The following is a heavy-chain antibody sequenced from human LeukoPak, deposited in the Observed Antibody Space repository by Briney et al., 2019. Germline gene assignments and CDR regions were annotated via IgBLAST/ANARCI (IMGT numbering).Heavy chain of an antibody. CDR1: GFTFSSYS. CDR2: ISSSSSTI. D-gene: IGHD1-26*01. J-gene: IGHJ4*02. Sequence: PGGSLRLSCAASGFTFSSYSMNWVRQAPGKGLEWVSYISSSSSTIYYADSVKGRFTISRDNAKNSLYLQMNSLRAEDTAVYYCAKARELLSHLPQEFDYWGQGTLVTVSS. CDR3: AKARELLSHLPQEFDY. V-gene: IGHV3-48*01.